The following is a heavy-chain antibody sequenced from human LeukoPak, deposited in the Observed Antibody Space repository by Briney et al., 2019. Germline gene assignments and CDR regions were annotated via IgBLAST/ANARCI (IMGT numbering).Heavy chain of an antibody. CDR2: ISDSGNT. Sequence: SETLSLTCAVYGGSFSGYYWGWIRQPPGKGLEWIGKISDSGNTYYSPSLRSRVTISIDMSKNQFSLKLSSVTATDTAVYYCARGEKVLGYFDYWGQGTLVTVSS. CDR3: ARGEKVLGYFDY. CDR1: GGSFSGYY. V-gene: IGHV4-34*01. J-gene: IGHJ4*02.